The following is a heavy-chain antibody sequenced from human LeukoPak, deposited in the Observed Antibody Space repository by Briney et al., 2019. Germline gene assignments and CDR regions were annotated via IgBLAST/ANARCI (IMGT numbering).Heavy chain of an antibody. D-gene: IGHD6-13*01. CDR1: GFTFSSYA. Sequence: GGSLRLSCAASGFTFSSYAMSWVRQAPGKGLEWVSAISGSGGSTYYADSVKGRFTISRDNSKNTLYLQMGSLRAEDMAVYYCARDSSSWPTLPFDYWGQGTLVTVSS. CDR3: ARDSSSWPTLPFDY. J-gene: IGHJ4*02. CDR2: ISGSGGST. V-gene: IGHV3-23*01.